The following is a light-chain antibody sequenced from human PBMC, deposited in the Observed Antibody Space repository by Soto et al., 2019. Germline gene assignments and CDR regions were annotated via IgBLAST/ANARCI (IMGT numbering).Light chain of an antibody. CDR3: QQYGRSIT. Sequence: DIVLTQYPGTLPLTPGARVTLSGRASQSVSSNFAWYQQTPGQAPRFLIYGASSRATGIPDRFSGSGSGTDFTLTISRLEPEDFAVYYCQQYGRSITFGQGTRLEI. CDR1: QSVSSN. CDR2: GAS. J-gene: IGKJ5*01. V-gene: IGKV3-20*01.